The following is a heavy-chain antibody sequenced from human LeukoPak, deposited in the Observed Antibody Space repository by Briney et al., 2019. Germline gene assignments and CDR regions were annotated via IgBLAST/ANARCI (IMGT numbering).Heavy chain of an antibody. V-gene: IGHV4-59*08. Sequence: SETLSLTCTVSGGSISGYYWSWIRQPPGKGLEWIGYIYYSGSTYYNPSLKSRVTISVDTSKNQFSLKLSSVTAADTAVYYCARGEIRGVSPSHFDYWGQGTLVTVSS. CDR3: ARGEIRGVSPSHFDY. D-gene: IGHD3-10*01. CDR1: GGSISGYY. CDR2: IYYSGST. J-gene: IGHJ4*02.